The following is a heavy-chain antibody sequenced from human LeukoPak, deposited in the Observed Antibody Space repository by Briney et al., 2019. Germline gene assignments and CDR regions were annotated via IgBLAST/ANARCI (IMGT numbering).Heavy chain of an antibody. CDR3: AAGDILTGYSPMSAFDI. J-gene: IGHJ3*02. V-gene: IGHV1-58*01. CDR1: GFTFTSSA. CDR2: IVVGSGNT. D-gene: IGHD3-9*01. Sequence: GASVKVSCKASGFTFTSSAVQWVRQARGQRLEWIGWIVVGSGNTNYAQKFQERVTITRDMSTSTAYMELSSLRSEDTAVYYCAAGDILTGYSPMSAFDIWGQGTMVTVSS.